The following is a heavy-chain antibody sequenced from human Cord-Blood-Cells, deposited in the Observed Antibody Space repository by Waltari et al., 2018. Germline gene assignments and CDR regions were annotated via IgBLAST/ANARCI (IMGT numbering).Heavy chain of an antibody. J-gene: IGHJ4*02. CDR2: IYFRGRT. V-gene: IGHV4-39*01. D-gene: IGHD3-22*01. Sequence: LQPPESGPGLVKPSETLSLTCPVPGGSLSSRSYYWGWSRQPPGKGLEWIGSIYFRGRTYYNPSLKIRVTISVDTSKNQFSLKLSSVTAADTAVYYCAKTPRYYGCDYWGQGTLVTVSS. CDR1: GGSLSSRSYY. CDR3: AKTPRYYGCDY.